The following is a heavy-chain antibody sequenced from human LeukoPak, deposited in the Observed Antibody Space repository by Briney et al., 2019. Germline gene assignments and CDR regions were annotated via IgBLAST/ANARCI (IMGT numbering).Heavy chain of an antibody. CDR1: GGSISSYY. Sequence: SETLSLTCTVSGGSISSYYWSWIRQPPGKGLEWIGYIYYSGSTNYNPSLKSRVTISVDTSKNQFSLKLSSVTAADTAVYYCARGISSGPLPGDYWGKGTTVTVSS. CDR2: IYYSGST. V-gene: IGHV4-59*01. J-gene: IGHJ6*04. D-gene: IGHD6-25*01. CDR3: ARGISSGPLPGDY.